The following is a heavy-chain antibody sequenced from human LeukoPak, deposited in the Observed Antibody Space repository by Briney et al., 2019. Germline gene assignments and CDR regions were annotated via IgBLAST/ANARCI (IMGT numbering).Heavy chain of an antibody. CDR2: IKQDGSEK. J-gene: IGHJ5*01. V-gene: IGHV3-7*01. Sequence: PAGSLRLSCAASGFTFSSDWMSWVRQAPGEGLEWVANIKQDGSEKYYMDSMKGRFTISRDNAKNSLYLQMNSLRAEDTAVYYCARDDCSSISCYHNWFDSWGQGTLVTVSS. CDR3: ARDDCSSISCYHNWFDS. D-gene: IGHD2-2*01. CDR1: GFTFSSDW.